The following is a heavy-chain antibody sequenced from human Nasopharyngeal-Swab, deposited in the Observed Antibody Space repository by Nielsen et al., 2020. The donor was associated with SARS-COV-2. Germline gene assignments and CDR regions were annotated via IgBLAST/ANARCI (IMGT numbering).Heavy chain of an antibody. Sequence: ASVKVSCKASGYTFTSYAMHWVRQAPGQRLEWMGWINAGNGNTKYSQKFQGRVTMTTDTSTSTAYMELRSLRSDDTAVYYCARDGVLVAGYFDLWGRGTLVTVSS. CDR2: INAGNGNT. CDR3: ARDGVLVAGYFDL. J-gene: IGHJ2*01. CDR1: GYTFTSYA. D-gene: IGHD2-15*01. V-gene: IGHV1-3*01.